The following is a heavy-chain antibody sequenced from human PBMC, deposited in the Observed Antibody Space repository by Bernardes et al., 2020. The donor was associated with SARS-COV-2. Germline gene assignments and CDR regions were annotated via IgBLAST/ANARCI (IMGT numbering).Heavy chain of an antibody. J-gene: IGHJ4*02. D-gene: IGHD3-22*01. V-gene: IGHV1-18*01. CDR2: ISAYNGNT. CDR1: GYTFTTYG. CDR3: ARDRSGYYYTYFDY. Sequence: ASVKVSCKASGYTFTTYGISWVRQAPGQGLEWMGWISAYNGNTNYAQKLRGRVTMTTDTSTTTAYMELRSLRSDDTAVYYCARDRSGYYYTYFDYWGQGTLVTVSS.